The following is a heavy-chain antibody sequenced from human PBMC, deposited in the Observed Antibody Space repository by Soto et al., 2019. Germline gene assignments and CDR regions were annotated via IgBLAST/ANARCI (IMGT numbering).Heavy chain of an antibody. CDR3: ARIAAESDLAMDV. D-gene: IGHD6-25*01. Sequence: QVQLVQSGAEVKKPGASLKVSCKASGYIFTTYIITWVRQAPGQGLEWMGWIRAYNGDTTYPQKDQGRGTMTMETSTSTAYMELRSLRSDDTAVYYCARIAAESDLAMDVWGQGTTVTVSS. CDR2: IRAYNGDT. CDR1: GYIFTTYI. V-gene: IGHV1-18*01. J-gene: IGHJ6*02.